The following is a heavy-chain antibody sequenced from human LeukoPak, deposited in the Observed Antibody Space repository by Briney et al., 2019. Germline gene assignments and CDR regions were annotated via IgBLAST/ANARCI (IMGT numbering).Heavy chain of an antibody. J-gene: IGHJ6*03. Sequence: SVKVSCKASGGTFSSYAISWVRQAPGQGLEWMGGIIPIFGTANYAQKFQGRVTITTDESTSTAYMELSSLRSEDTAVYYCARVQNPPWKSVWSDSYMDVWGKGTTVTVSS. CDR2: IIPIFGTA. CDR3: ARVQNPPWKSVWSDSYMDV. V-gene: IGHV1-69*05. D-gene: IGHD3-3*01. CDR1: GGTFSSYA.